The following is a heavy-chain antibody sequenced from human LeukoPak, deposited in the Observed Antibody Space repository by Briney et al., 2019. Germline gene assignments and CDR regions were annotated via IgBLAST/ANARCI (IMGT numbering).Heavy chain of an antibody. CDR2: INHSGST. CDR3: ARQDSSSWYPRRGAFDI. D-gene: IGHD6-13*01. J-gene: IGHJ3*02. Sequence: GSLRLSCAASGFTFSSYSMNWVRQPPGKGLEWIGEINHSGSTNYNPSLKSRVTISVDTSKNQFSLKLSSVTAADTAVYYCARQDSSSWYPRRGAFDIWGQGTMVTVSS. CDR1: GFTFSSYS. V-gene: IGHV4-34*01.